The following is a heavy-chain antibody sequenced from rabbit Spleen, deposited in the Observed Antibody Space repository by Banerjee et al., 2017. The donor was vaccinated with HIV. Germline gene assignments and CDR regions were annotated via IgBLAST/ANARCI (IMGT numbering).Heavy chain of an antibody. CDR1: GFSFSGDSY. D-gene: IGHD1-1*01. J-gene: IGHJ6*01. CDR2: IDTGSSGFT. V-gene: IGHV1S40*01. CDR3: ARDTSSSFSSYGMDL. Sequence: QSLEESGGDLVKPGASLTLTCTASGFSFSGDSYMCWVRQAPGKGLEWIVCIDTGSSGFTYFASWAKGRFTISKTSSTTVTLQMTSLTAADTATYFCARDTSSSFSSYGMDLWGQGTLVTVS.